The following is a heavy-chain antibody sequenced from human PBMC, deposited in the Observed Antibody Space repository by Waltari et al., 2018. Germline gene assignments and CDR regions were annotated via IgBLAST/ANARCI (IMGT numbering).Heavy chain of an antibody. CDR1: GFTFHTYA. Sequence: EVQLAESGGGLVQPGGSLRLSCAASGFTFHTYAMAWLRQAPGKGLGWVSSISGSGGRTYYSDSSRGRFTIPRDNPNNTLYLQMSTLRVDDTAVYYCAKGFWGGYDMWGQGTLVTVSS. V-gene: IGHV3-23*04. CDR3: AKGFWGGYDM. CDR2: ISGSGGRT. J-gene: IGHJ4*02. D-gene: IGHD5-12*01.